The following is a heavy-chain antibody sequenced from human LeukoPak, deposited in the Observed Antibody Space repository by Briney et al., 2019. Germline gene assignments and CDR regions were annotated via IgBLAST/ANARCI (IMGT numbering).Heavy chain of an antibody. Sequence: GGSLRLSCAASGFTFSRYTMNWVRQAPGKGLEWVSSITSSSSYIYYADSVKGRFTISRDNAKNSLYLQMNSLRAEDTAVYSCARGADGVSSNSRGWFDPWGQGTLVTVSS. V-gene: IGHV3-21*01. CDR1: GFTFSRYT. J-gene: IGHJ5*02. D-gene: IGHD2-15*01. CDR3: ARGADGVSSNSRGWFDP. CDR2: ITSSSSYI.